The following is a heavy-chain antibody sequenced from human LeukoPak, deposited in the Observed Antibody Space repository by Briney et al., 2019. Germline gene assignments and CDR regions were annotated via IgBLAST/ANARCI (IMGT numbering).Heavy chain of an antibody. CDR2: MNPNSGNT. V-gene: IGHV1-8*01. Sequence: ASVKVSCKAPGYTFTSYDINWVRQATGQGLEWMGWMNPNSGNTGYAQKFQGRVTMTRNTSISTAYMELSSLRSEDTAVYYCAGGEKKSIAVAGTGGDYWGQGTLVTVSS. CDR1: GYTFTSYD. J-gene: IGHJ4*02. CDR3: AGGEKKSIAVAGTGGDY. D-gene: IGHD6-19*01.